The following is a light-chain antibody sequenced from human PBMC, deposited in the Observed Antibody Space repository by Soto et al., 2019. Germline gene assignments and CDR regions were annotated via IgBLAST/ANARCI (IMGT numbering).Light chain of an antibody. CDR3: ELCNIRSALT. J-gene: IGKJ4*01. CDR1: QSVSSY. CDR2: GAS. Sequence: ENVMTVSQGNRVYLAGRRTTLSCRASQSVSSYLAWYQQKPGQAPRLLIYGASTRATCIPFKFIGSRSGTAFTLSIRCRHSEETAVYYSELCNIRSALTDGGGTKVDIK. V-gene: IGKV3-15*01.